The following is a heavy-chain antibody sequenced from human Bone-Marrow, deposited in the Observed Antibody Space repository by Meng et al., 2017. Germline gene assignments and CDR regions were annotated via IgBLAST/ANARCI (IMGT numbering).Heavy chain of an antibody. CDR2: ISSSGSTI. J-gene: IGHJ4*02. Sequence: GESLKISCAASGFTFSSYEMNWVRQAPGKGLEWVSYISSSGSTIYDADSVKGRFTISSDNAKNSRYLQMNSLSAEDTAFYYCARGRGSGSYYNEGGWGVGLGETDYWGQGTLVTVSS. D-gene: IGHD3-10*01. CDR3: ARGRGSGSYYNEGGWGVGLGETDY. V-gene: IGHV3-48*03. CDR1: GFTFSSYE.